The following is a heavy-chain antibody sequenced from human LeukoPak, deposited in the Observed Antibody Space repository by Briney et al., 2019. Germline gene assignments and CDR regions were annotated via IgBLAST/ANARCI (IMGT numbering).Heavy chain of an antibody. J-gene: IGHJ4*02. CDR1: GGSIRRDY. CDR2: FSTRGST. V-gene: IGHV4-4*07. Sequence: SETLSLTCTVSGGSIRRDYWSWIRQPAGKGLEWIGRFSTRGSTNYNPSLKSRATLSVDTSKNQFSLQLSFVTAADTAVYYCAREWDYWGQGTLATVSS. CDR3: AREWDY.